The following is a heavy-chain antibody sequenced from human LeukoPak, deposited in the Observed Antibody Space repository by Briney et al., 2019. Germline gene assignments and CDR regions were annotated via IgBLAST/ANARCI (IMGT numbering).Heavy chain of an antibody. CDR1: GGSISSGGYS. V-gene: IGHV4-30-2*01. CDR2: IYHSGST. CDR3: ARAYYDAFDI. J-gene: IGHJ3*02. D-gene: IGHD2-21*01. Sequence: SETLSLTCAVSGGSISSGGYSWSWIRQPPGKGLEWIGYIYHSGSTYYNPSLKSRVTISVDRSKSQFSLKLSSVTAADTAVYYCARAYYDAFDIWGQGTMVTVSS.